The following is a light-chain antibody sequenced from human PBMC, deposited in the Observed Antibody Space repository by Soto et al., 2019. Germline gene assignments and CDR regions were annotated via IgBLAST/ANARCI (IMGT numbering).Light chain of an antibody. CDR3: SSYAGSNNVV. J-gene: IGLJ2*01. CDR1: SSDVGGYNY. V-gene: IGLV2-8*01. CDR2: EVS. Sequence: QSALRQPPSASGSPGQSVTISCTGTSSDVGGYNYVSWYQQHPGKAPKIKIYEVSKRPSGVPDRFSGSKSGNTASLTVSGLQPEDYSNYYCSSYAGSNNVVFGGGTKLTVL.